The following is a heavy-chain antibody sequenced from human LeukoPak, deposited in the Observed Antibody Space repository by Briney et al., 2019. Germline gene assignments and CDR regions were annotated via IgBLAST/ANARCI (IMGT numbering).Heavy chain of an antibody. CDR2: ISYDGSNK. CDR1: GFTFSSYG. J-gene: IGHJ4*02. V-gene: IGHV3-30*03. CDR3: ARSLTGVTSY. Sequence: GRSLRLSCAASGFTFSSYGMHWVRQAPGKGLEWVAVISYDGSNKYYADSVKGRFTISRDNSKNTLYLQMNSLRAEDTAVYYCARSLTGVTSYWGQGTLVTVSS. D-gene: IGHD7-27*01.